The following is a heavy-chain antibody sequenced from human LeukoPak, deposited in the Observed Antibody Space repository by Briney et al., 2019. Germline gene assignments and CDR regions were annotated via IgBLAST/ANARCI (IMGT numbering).Heavy chain of an antibody. CDR3: ARRRRYDSSGYYYPDAFDI. V-gene: IGHV5-51*01. CDR1: GYRFTSYW. CDR2: IYPGDSDT. J-gene: IGHJ3*02. D-gene: IGHD3-22*01. Sequence: GASLKISCKGSGYRFTSYWIGWVRQMPGKGLEWMGIIYPGDSDTRYSPSFQGQVTISADKSISTAYLQWSSLKASDTAMYYCARRRRYDSSGYYYPDAFDIWGQGTMVTVSS.